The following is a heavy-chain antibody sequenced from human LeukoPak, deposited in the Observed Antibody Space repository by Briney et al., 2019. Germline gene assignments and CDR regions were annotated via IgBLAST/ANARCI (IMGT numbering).Heavy chain of an antibody. CDR1: GFDFSRYW. D-gene: IGHD2-8*01. J-gene: IGHJ4*02. CDR2: INQDVSRT. Sequence: GRSLRLSCAGSGFDFSRYWMAWVRQAPGKGLEWVASINQDVSRTHYVDSVKGRFTISRDNAKSSLFLPMTSLRVEDTAVYYCARLKDDVTKFDYWGQGTLVTVSS. CDR3: ARLKDDVTKFDY. V-gene: IGHV3-7*01.